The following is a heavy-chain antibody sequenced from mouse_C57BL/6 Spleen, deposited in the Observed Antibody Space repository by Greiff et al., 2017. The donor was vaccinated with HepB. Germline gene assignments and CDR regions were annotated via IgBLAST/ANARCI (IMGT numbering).Heavy chain of an antibody. V-gene: IGHV1-69*01. D-gene: IGHD2-1*01. Sequence: QVHVKQPGAELVMPGASVKLSCKASGYTFTSYWMHWVKQRPGQGLEWIGEIDPSDSYTNYNQKFKGKSKLTVDKSSSTAYMQLSSLTSEDSAVYYCARLGGNSCFAYWGQGTLVTVSA. CDR2: IDPSDSYT. CDR1: GYTFTSYW. CDR3: ARLGGNSCFAY. J-gene: IGHJ3*01.